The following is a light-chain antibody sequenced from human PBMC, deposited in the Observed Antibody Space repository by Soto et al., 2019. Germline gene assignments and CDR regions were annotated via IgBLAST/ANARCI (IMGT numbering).Light chain of an antibody. CDR1: SSDVGGYNY. J-gene: IGLJ1*01. CDR3: SSYTSSSTYV. Sequence: QSALTQPASVSGSPGQSITISCTGTSSDVGGYNYVSWYQQHPGKAPKLIIYEVSNRPSGVSNHFSGSKSGNTASLTISGLQAEDESDYYGSSYTSSSTYVFGTGTKVTVL. V-gene: IGLV2-14*01. CDR2: EVS.